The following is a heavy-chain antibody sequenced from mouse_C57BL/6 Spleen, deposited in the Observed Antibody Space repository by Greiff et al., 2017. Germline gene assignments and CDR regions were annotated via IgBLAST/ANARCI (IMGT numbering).Heavy chain of an antibody. J-gene: IGHJ3*01. Sequence: EVKLMESGPELVKPGASVKIPCKASGYTFTDYNMDWVKQSHGKSLEWIGDINPNNGGTIYNQKFKGKATLTVDKSSSTAYMELRSLTSEDTAVYYCARGLRRGFAYWGQGTLVTVSA. D-gene: IGHD2-4*01. CDR1: GYTFTDYN. CDR2: INPNNGGT. V-gene: IGHV1-18*01. CDR3: ARGLRRGFAY.